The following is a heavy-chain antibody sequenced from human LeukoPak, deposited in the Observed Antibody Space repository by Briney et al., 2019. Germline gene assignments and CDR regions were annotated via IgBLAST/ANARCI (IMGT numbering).Heavy chain of an antibody. D-gene: IGHD1-26*01. J-gene: IGHJ4*02. V-gene: IGHV1-18*01. CDR1: GYTFTSYG. CDR3: ASVGATGGDY. Sequence: ASVKVSCKASGYTFTSYGISWVRQAPGQGLEWMGWISAHNGNTKYAQRLQGRVTVTTDTSTSTAYMELRSLRSEDTAVYYCASVGATGGDYWGQGTLVTVSS. CDR2: ISAHNGNT.